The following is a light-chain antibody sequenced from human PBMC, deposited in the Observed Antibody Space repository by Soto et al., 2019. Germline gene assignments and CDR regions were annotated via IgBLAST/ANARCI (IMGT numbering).Light chain of an antibody. CDR2: GAS. V-gene: IGKV3-15*01. Sequence: IVLTQSPGTLSLSPGERTTLCCRASQSISRYLAWYQQKPGQAPRLLIYGASTRATGIPARFSGSGSGTEFTLTISSLQSEDFAVYYCQQYNNWPPFTFGPGTKVDI. CDR1: QSISRY. J-gene: IGKJ3*01. CDR3: QQYNNWPPFT.